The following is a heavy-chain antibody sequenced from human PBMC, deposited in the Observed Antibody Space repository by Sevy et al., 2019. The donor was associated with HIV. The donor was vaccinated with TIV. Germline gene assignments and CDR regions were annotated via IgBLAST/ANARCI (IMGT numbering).Heavy chain of an antibody. CDR1: GFTFSDYY. D-gene: IGHD1-26*01. CDR2: ISSSGSTI. J-gene: IGHJ4*02. CDR3: AGAGDWEPFFDY. V-gene: IGHV3-11*01. Sequence: GESLKISCAVSGFTFSDYYMSWIRQAPGKGLEWLSYISSSGSTIYYADSVKGRFTMSRDNAKNALYLQMSSLRAEDTAFYYCAGAGDWEPFFDYWGQGTLVTVSS.